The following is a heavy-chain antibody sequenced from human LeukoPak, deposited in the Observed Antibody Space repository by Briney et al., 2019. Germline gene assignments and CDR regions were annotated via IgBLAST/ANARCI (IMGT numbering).Heavy chain of an antibody. J-gene: IGHJ6*02. V-gene: IGHV3-30*14. Sequence: GGSLRLSCAASGFTVSSNYMSWVRQAPGKGLEWVAVISYDGSNKYYADSVKGRFTISRDNSKNTLYLQMNSLRAEDTAVYYCAKALGIAVAGSRYYGMDVWGQGTTVTVSS. CDR1: GFTVSSNY. CDR3: AKALGIAVAGSRYYGMDV. CDR2: ISYDGSNK. D-gene: IGHD6-19*01.